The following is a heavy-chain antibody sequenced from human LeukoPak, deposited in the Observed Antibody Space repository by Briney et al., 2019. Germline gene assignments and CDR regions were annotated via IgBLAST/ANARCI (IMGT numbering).Heavy chain of an antibody. D-gene: IGHD2-15*01. CDR1: GGSISSGGYY. V-gene: IGHV4-31*03. CDR2: IYYSGST. Sequence: SQTLSLTCTVSGGSISSGGYYWSWIRQHPGKGLEWIGYIYYSGSTYYNPSLKSRVTISVDTSKNQFSLKLSSVTAADTAVYYCASTVRGSGASLIDYWGQGTLGTVSS. CDR3: ASTVRGSGASLIDY. J-gene: IGHJ4*02.